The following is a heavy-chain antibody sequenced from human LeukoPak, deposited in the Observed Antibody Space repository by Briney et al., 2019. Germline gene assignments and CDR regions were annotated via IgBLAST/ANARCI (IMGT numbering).Heavy chain of an antibody. CDR2: ISYDGSDK. J-gene: IGHJ4*02. CDR3: ARDWADNSDYPGNY. Sequence: GGSLRLSCAASGFTFSSYAMHWVRQAPGKGLEWVAVISYDGSDKYYADSVKGRFTISRDNSKNTLYLQTNSLRTEDTAVYYCARDWADNSDYPGNYWGQGTLVTVSS. V-gene: IGHV3-30*04. D-gene: IGHD3-22*01. CDR1: GFTFSSYA.